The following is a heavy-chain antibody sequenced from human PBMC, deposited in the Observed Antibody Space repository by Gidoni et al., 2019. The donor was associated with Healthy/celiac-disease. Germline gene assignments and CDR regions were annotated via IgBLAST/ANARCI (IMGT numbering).Heavy chain of an antibody. CDR1: GYTFTSYG. Sequence: QVQLVQSGAEVKKPGASVKVSCKASGYTFTSYGISWVRQSPGQGLEWMGWISAYNGNTNDAQKLQGRVTMTTDTSTSTAYMELRSLRSDYAAVYYCAREYRPNRREYGMDVWGQGTTVTVSS. J-gene: IGHJ6*02. CDR3: AREYRPNRREYGMDV. D-gene: IGHD1-26*01. V-gene: IGHV1-18*01. CDR2: ISAYNGNT.